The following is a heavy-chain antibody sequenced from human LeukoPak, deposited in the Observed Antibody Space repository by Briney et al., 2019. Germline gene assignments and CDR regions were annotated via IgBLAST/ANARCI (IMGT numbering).Heavy chain of an antibody. CDR3: ATEKPVGVIIILDY. D-gene: IGHD3-3*01. J-gene: IGHJ4*02. Sequence: GGSLRLSCAASGLTFSNYAVSWVRQAPGKGLEWVSAISGHGGDTYYADSVKGRFTISRDNSKNTLYLQMNSLRVEDTAVYYCATEKPVGVIIILDYWGQGTQVTVSS. CDR1: GLTFSNYA. CDR2: ISGHGGDT. V-gene: IGHV3-23*01.